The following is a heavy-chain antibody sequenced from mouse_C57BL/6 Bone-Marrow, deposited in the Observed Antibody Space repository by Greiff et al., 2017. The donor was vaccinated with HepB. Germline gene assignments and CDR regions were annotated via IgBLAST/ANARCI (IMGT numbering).Heavy chain of an antibody. J-gene: IGHJ2*01. CDR2: IYPGSGNT. Sequence: QVQLQQSGPELVKPGASVKISCKASGYSFTSYYIHWVKQRPGQGLEWIGWIYPGSGNTKYNEKFKGKATLTADTSSSTAYMQLSSLTSEDSAVYYCARSGYYYGSSSFDYWGQGTTLTVSS. CDR3: ARSGYYYGSSSFDY. CDR1: GYSFTSYY. V-gene: IGHV1-66*01. D-gene: IGHD1-1*01.